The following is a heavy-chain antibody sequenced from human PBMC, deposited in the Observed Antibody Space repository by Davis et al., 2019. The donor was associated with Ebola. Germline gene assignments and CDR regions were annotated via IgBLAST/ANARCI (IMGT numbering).Heavy chain of an antibody. J-gene: IGHJ5*02. CDR2: MNPNSGNT. V-gene: IGHV1-8*01. CDR3: AGAPQYYDFLTGYYKFMGFDP. D-gene: IGHD3-9*01. CDR1: GYTFTSYD. Sequence: ASVKVSCKASGYTFTSYDIYWVRQATGQGLEWMGWMNPNSGNTGYAQKFQGRVTLTRNTSISTAYMELSSLRSEDTAVYYCAGAPQYYDFLTGYYKFMGFDPWGQGTLVTVSS.